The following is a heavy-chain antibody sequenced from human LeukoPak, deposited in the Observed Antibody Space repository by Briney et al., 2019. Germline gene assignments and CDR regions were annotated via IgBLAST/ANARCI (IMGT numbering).Heavy chain of an antibody. CDR3: ARETDYSNPNYFNP. Sequence: SGTLSLTCAVSGGSISSSHWWSWVRQPPGKGLEWIGQIHRSGTTNYNPSLKSRVTMSLDKSMTQFSLNLISVTAADTAVYFCARETDYSNPNYFNPWGQGTLVTVSS. D-gene: IGHD4-11*01. CDR2: IHRSGTT. J-gene: IGHJ5*02. CDR1: GGSISSSHW. V-gene: IGHV4-4*02.